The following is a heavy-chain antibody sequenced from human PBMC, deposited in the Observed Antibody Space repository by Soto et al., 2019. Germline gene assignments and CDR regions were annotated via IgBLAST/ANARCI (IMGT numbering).Heavy chain of an antibody. V-gene: IGHV4-39*01. J-gene: IGHJ4*02. D-gene: IGHD6-6*01. CDR1: GGSISSSVYY. CDR3: ARYLYSSSLGFGY. Sequence: PFETLSLTCSVSGGSISSSVYYWGWIRQPPGKGLEWIGSIYYSGSTYYNPSLKSRVTISLDTSKNQFSLKLTSVTAADTAVYYCARYLYSSSLGFGYWGQGTQVTVSS. CDR2: IYYSGST.